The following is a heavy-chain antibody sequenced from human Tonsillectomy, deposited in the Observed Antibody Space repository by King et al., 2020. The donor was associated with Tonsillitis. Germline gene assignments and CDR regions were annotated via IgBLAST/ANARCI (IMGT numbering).Heavy chain of an antibody. V-gene: IGHV3-23*04. CDR3: AKGGRYCSSTSCYTGWYLDL. CDR2: ISGSGGST. Sequence: EVQLVESGGGLVQPGGSLRLSCAASGFTFSSYAMTWVRQAPGKGLEWVSAISGSGGSTYYADSVKGRFTISRDNSKNTLYLQMNSLRAEDTALYYFAKGGRYCSSTSCYTGWYLDLWGRGTLVTVSS. J-gene: IGHJ2*01. D-gene: IGHD2-2*02. CDR1: GFTFSSYA.